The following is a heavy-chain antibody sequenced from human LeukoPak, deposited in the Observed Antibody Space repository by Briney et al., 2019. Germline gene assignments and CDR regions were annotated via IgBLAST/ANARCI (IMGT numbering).Heavy chain of an antibody. CDR2: ISAYNGNT. D-gene: IGHD3-22*01. Sequence: ASVKVSCKASGYTFTSYGISWVRQAPGQGLEWMGWISAYNGNTNYAQKLQGRVTMTTDTSTSTAYMELRSLRSDDTAVYYCARDHGGDSSGYYYGYFDYWGQGTLVTVSS. V-gene: IGHV1-18*01. CDR3: ARDHGGDSSGYYYGYFDY. J-gene: IGHJ4*02. CDR1: GYTFTSYG.